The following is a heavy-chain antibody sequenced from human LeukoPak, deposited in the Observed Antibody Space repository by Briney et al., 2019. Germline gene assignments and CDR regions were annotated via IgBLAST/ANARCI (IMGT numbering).Heavy chain of an antibody. V-gene: IGHV3-23*01. CDR1: GFTFSSYA. CDR3: AKNLDSSGYYLFDY. Sequence: GGSLRPSCAASGFTFSSYAMSWVRQAPGKGLEWVSAISGSGGSTYYADSVKGRFTISRDNSKNTLYLQMNSLRAEDTAVYYCAKNLDSSGYYLFDYWGQGTLVTVFS. D-gene: IGHD3-22*01. CDR2: ISGSGGST. J-gene: IGHJ4*02.